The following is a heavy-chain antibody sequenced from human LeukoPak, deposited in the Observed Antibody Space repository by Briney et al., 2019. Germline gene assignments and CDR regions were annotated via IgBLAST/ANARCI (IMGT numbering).Heavy chain of an antibody. Sequence: GGSLRLSCADSGFTFSNYNMNWVRQAPGKAMEWVSSITSSGTYTFYADSVKGRFTISRDNAKNSLYLQMDSLGPEDTAVYYCAKVKTDILIADSWGQGTLVTVSS. CDR2: ITSSGTYT. D-gene: IGHD2-21*02. V-gene: IGHV3-21*01. J-gene: IGHJ4*02. CDR1: GFTFSNYN. CDR3: AKVKTDILIADS.